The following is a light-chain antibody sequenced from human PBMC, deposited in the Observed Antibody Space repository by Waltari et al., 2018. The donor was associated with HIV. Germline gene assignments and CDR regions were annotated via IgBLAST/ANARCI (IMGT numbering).Light chain of an antibody. Sequence: QSVLTQPPPVSGPPEPRVPTPCTGISSTTGAGYDVHWYPQLPGTAPKLLIYGNSNRPAGVPDRFSGSKSGTAASLAITGLQAEDEADYYCQSYDSSLSGAYVFGTGTKVTVL. CDR3: QSYDSSLSGAYV. V-gene: IGLV1-40*01. CDR2: GNS. CDR1: SSTTGAGYD. J-gene: IGLJ1*01.